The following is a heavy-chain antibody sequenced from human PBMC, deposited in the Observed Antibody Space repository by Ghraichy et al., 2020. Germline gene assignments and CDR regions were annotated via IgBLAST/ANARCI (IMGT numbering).Heavy chain of an antibody. CDR1: GGSISSYY. Sequence: SETLSLTCTVSGGSISSYYWSWIRQPPGKRLEWIGYIYYSGSTNYNPSLESRVTISVDTSKNQFSLNLASVTAADTAVYYCARAYYDSSGYQLYATFDYWGLGTLVTVSS. CDR2: IYYSGST. J-gene: IGHJ4*02. D-gene: IGHD3-22*01. CDR3: ARAYYDSSGYQLYATFDY. V-gene: IGHV4-59*01.